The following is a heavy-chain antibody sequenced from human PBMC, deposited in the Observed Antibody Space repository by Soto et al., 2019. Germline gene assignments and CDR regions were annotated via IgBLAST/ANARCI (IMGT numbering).Heavy chain of an antibody. Sequence: LRLSCAASGFTVSSNYMSWVRQAPGKGLEWVSVLYSGGYTYYADSVKGRFTISRDHSKNTLYLQMDSLRAEDTAVYYCARVSYDVRRGYSFAYWGQGALVTVSS. V-gene: IGHV3-53*01. CDR3: ARVSYDVRRGYSFAY. D-gene: IGHD2-8*01. CDR1: GFTVSSNY. CDR2: LYSGGYT. J-gene: IGHJ4*02.